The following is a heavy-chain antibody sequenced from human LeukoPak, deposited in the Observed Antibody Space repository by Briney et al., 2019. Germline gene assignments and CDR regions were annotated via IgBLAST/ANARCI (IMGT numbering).Heavy chain of an antibody. V-gene: IGHV4-34*01. Sequence: SETLSLTCAVYGGSFSGYYWSWIRQPPGKGLEWIGEINHSGSTNYNPSLKSRVTISVDTSKNQFSLKLSSVTAADTAVYYCARGHDYYFDYWGQGTLVTVSS. CDR2: INHSGST. CDR1: GGSFSGYY. D-gene: IGHD2-21*02. CDR3: ARGHDYYFDY. J-gene: IGHJ4*02.